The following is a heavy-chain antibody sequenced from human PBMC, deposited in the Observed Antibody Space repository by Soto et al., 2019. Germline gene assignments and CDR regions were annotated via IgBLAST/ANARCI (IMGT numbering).Heavy chain of an antibody. V-gene: IGHV3-30-3*01. D-gene: IGHD1-1*01. Sequence: QVQLVESGGGVVQPGRSLRLSCAASGFTFSSYAMHWVRQAPGKGLEWVAVISYDGSNKYYADSVKGRFTISRDNSKNTLYLQMNSLRAEDTAVYYCAREANWIDYWGQGTLVTVSS. CDR1: GFTFSSYA. J-gene: IGHJ4*02. CDR3: AREANWIDY. CDR2: ISYDGSNK.